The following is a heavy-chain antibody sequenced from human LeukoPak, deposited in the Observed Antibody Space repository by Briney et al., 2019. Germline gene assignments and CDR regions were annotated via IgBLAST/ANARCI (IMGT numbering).Heavy chain of an antibody. Sequence: AGGSLRLSCAAPGLTFEDYAMPWVRKAPGKGLGWVSLISWDGGSTYYADSVKGRFTISRDNSKNSLYLQMNSLRAEDTALYYCAKATDPSYGMDVWGQGTTVTVSS. V-gene: IGHV3-43D*03. J-gene: IGHJ6*02. CDR1: GLTFEDYA. CDR3: AKATDPSYGMDV. CDR2: ISWDGGST.